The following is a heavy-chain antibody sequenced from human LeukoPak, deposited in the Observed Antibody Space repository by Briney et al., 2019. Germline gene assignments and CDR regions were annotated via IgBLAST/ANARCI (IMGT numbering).Heavy chain of an antibody. J-gene: IGHJ4*02. Sequence: KPSETLSLTCTVSGGSISSGSYYWSWIRQPPGKGLEWIGYIYYSGSTNCNPSLKSRVTISVDTSKNQFSLKLSSVTAADTAVYYCARVGDGDGYNYWVHSYSWGSSIIYYFDYWGQGTLVTVSS. V-gene: IGHV4-61*01. CDR1: GGSISSGSYY. CDR3: ARVGDGDGYNYWVHSYSWGSSIIYYFDY. CDR2: IYYSGST. D-gene: IGHD5-24*01.